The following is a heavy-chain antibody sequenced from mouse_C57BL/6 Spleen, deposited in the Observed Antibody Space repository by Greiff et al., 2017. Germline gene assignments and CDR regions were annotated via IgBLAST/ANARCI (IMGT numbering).Heavy chain of an antibody. Sequence: EVQLQQSGPVLVKPGASVKMSCKASGYTFTDYYMTWVKQSHGKSLEWIGVINPYNGGTSYDQKFKGKATLTVDKSSSTAYMELNSLTSEDSAVYYCAREGYYGLDYWGQGTTLTVSS. D-gene: IGHD1-1*01. CDR1: GYTFTDYY. CDR3: AREGYYGLDY. J-gene: IGHJ2*01. V-gene: IGHV1-19*01. CDR2: INPYNGGT.